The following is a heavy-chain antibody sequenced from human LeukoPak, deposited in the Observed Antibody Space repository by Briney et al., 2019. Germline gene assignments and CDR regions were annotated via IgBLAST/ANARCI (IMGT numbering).Heavy chain of an antibody. CDR3: ARTTRSTVGAFDT. Sequence: PGGSLRLSCAASGFTVTSNYMIWVRQPPGKGLDWFSIIYSGGSTYYADSVKGRFTISRDNSKNTLYLEMNGLRTEDTAVYYCARTTRSTVGAFDTWGQGTMVTVSS. CDR1: GFTVTSNY. CDR2: IYSGGST. V-gene: IGHV3-53*03. J-gene: IGHJ3*02. D-gene: IGHD4-23*01.